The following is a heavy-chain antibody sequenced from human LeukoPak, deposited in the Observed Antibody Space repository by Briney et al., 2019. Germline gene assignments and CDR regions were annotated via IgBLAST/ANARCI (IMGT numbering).Heavy chain of an antibody. J-gene: IGHJ4*02. V-gene: IGHV3-23*01. CDR2: ISGSGGST. D-gene: IGHD2/OR15-2a*01. CDR3: AILEGTIVTGAGPVDY. Sequence: GGSLRLSCAASGFTFSGYAMSWVRQAPGKGLEWVSGISGSGGSTHYADSVKGRFTISRDNSKNTLYLQMNSLRAEDTAVYYCAILEGTIVTGAGPVDYWGQGTLVTVSS. CDR1: GFTFSGYA.